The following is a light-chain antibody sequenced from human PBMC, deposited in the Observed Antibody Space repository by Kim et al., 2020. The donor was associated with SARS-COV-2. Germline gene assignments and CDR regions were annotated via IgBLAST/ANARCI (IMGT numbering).Light chain of an antibody. CDR3: QQIYDPPLT. Sequence: DIQMTQSPSSVSASVGDSVTITCRASQKIGGLLNWYHQKPGKAPNLLIFTASTLQGGVPLRFSGSGSGADFTLTISSLQPEDSATYYCQQIYDPPLTFGGGTKVDIK. CDR1: QKIGGL. V-gene: IGKV1-39*01. J-gene: IGKJ4*01. CDR2: TAS.